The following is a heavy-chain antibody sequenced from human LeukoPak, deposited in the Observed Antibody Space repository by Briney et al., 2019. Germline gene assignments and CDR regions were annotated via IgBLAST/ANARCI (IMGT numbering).Heavy chain of an antibody. J-gene: IGHJ4*02. CDR3: VRDISAWGNFDF. CDR2: IKGSSSYI. D-gene: IGHD6-19*01. V-gene: IGHV3-21*01. CDR1: GFTFSGYA. Sequence: GGSLRLSCAASGFTFSGYAMSWVRLAPGKGLEWVSSIKGSSSYIAYADSVKGRFTISRDNARNSLYLHMNSLRAEDTAVYYCVRDISAWGNFDFWGQGTLVTVSS.